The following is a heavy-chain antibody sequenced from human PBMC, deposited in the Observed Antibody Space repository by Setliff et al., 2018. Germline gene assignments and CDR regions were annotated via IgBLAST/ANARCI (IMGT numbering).Heavy chain of an antibody. CDR1: GGTFSNNA. D-gene: IGHD6-13*01. V-gene: IGHV1-69*11. CDR3: ARAGSAPAGRKGILEY. J-gene: IGHJ4*02. CDR2: VIPMARSA. Sequence: GASVKVSCKASGGTFSNNAIAWVRQAPGQGLEWMGRVIPMARSANYAQKFEGRVTITADESTNTAYMEVSGLRSEDTAVYYCARAGSAPAGRKGILEYWGQGSLVTVSS.